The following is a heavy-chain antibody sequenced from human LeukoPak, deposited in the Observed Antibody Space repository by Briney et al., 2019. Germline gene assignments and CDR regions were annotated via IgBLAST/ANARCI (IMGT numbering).Heavy chain of an antibody. CDR2: IYPGDSDT. D-gene: IGHD4-17*01. Sequence: GESLKISCKGSGYSFTSYWIGWVRQMPGKGLEWMGIIYPGDSDTRYSPSFQGQVTISADKSISTAYLQWSSLKASDTAMYYCARTNEDYGDYPGAFDIWGQGTMVTVSS. CDR3: ARTNEDYGDYPGAFDI. J-gene: IGHJ3*02. CDR1: GYSFTSYW. V-gene: IGHV5-51*01.